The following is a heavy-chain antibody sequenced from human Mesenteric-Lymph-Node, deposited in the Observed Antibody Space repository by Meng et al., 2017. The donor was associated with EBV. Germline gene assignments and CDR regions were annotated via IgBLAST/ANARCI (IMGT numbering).Heavy chain of an antibody. V-gene: IGHV1-2*06. J-gene: IGHJ4*02. CDR3: ARGGFYGSGTIWALDS. D-gene: IGHD3-10*01. Sequence: QVQLVQSGAEVKKPXASVKVSXXASXYTLAGYYMHWLRQAPGQGLEWMGRINPNSGGTNYAPKFQGRVIMTRDTSINTAYMELSRLRYDDTAIFYCARGGFYGSGTIWALDSWGQGTLVTVSS. CDR1: XYTLAGYY. CDR2: INPNSGGT.